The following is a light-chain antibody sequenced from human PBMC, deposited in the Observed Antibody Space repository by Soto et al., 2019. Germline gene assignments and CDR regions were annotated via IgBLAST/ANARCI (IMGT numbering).Light chain of an antibody. CDR3: QKYSSVPV. J-gene: IGKJ3*01. Sequence: DIVLTQSPSSLSASVGDRVTITCRASQGISNYVAWYQQKPGKPPKLLIYAASTLQSGVPSRFSGSGSGTDFTLTINSLQPEDVATYSCQKYSSVPVFGPGTKVDIK. CDR2: AAS. V-gene: IGKV1-27*01. CDR1: QGISNY.